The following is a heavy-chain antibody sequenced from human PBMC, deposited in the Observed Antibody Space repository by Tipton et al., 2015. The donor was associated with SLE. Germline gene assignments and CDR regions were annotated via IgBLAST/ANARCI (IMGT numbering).Heavy chain of an antibody. Sequence: LRLSCAASGFTFSDYYMSWIRQPPGKGLEWIGEINHSGSTNYNPSLKSRVTISVDTSKNQFSLKLSSVTAADTAVYYCARGITMESWFDPWGQGTLVTVSS. CDR3: ARGITMESWFDP. CDR2: INHSGST. V-gene: IGHV4-34*01. CDR1: GFTFSDYY. J-gene: IGHJ5*02. D-gene: IGHD3-10*01.